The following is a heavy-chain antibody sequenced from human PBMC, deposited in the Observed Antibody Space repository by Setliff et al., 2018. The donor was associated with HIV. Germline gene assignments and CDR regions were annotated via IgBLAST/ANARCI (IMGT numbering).Heavy chain of an antibody. CDR2: INPSGGST. CDR1: GYTFTGYY. CDR3: ARDLRWYDSSGSHDAFDI. J-gene: IGHJ3*02. V-gene: IGHV1-46*01. Sequence: ASVKVSCKASGYTFTGYYMHWVRQAPGQGLEWMGIINPSGGSTSYAQKFHGRVTITRDTSASTAYMELSSLRSEDTAVYYCARDLRWYDSSGSHDAFDIWGQGTMVT. D-gene: IGHD3-22*01.